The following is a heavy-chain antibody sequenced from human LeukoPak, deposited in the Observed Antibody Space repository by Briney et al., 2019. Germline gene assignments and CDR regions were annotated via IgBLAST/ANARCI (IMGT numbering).Heavy chain of an antibody. CDR1: GGSISSSSYY. V-gene: IGHV4-39*07. CDR2: IYHSGST. Sequence: SETLSLTCTVSGGSISSSSYYWGWIRQPPGKGLEWIGSIYHSGSTYYSPSLKSRVTISVDKSKNQFSLKLSSVTAADTAVYYCARESIAVAGWLDYWGQGTLVTVSS. J-gene: IGHJ4*02. D-gene: IGHD6-19*01. CDR3: ARESIAVAGWLDY.